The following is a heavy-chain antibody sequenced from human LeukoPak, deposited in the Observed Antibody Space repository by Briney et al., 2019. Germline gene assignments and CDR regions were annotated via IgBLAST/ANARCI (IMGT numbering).Heavy chain of an antibody. J-gene: IGHJ4*02. CDR3: AKDPGLLGSLRYYFDY. D-gene: IGHD1-26*01. V-gene: IGHV3-64*04. CDR2: INTNGANT. CDR1: GFTFKSYA. Sequence: GGSLRLSCSASGFTFKSYAMHWVRQAPGKGLEYVSSINTNGANTYYADSVKGRFTISRDNSKNTLYLRMNSLRAEDTAVYYCAKDPGLLGSLRYYFDYWGQGTLVTVSS.